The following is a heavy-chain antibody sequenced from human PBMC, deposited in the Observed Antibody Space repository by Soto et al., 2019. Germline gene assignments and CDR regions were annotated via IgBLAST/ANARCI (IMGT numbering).Heavy chain of an antibody. Sequence: ASVKVSCKASGYTFTSYAMNWVRQAPGQGLEWMGWISAYNGNTNYAQKLQGRVTMTTDTSTSTAYMELRSLRSDDTAVYYCARDFNRQQWLVRFDYWGQGTLVTVSS. D-gene: IGHD6-19*01. CDR2: ISAYNGNT. V-gene: IGHV1-18*01. J-gene: IGHJ4*02. CDR3: ARDFNRQQWLVRFDY. CDR1: GYTFTSYA.